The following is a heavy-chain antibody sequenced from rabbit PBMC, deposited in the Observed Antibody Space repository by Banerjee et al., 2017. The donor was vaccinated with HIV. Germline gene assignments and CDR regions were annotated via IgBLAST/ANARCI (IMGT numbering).Heavy chain of an antibody. Sequence: QEQLEESGGDLVKPEGSLTLTCTASGFSFSNGYVMCWVRQAPGKGLEWIACINTISGDTVYATWAKGRFTISKASWTTVTLQMTSLTAADTATYFCAIMNSRGWGDFNLWGQGTLVTVS. CDR1: GFSFSNGYV. CDR2: INTISGDT. CDR3: AIMNSRGWGDFNL. D-gene: IGHD4-1*01. J-gene: IGHJ4*01. V-gene: IGHV1S45*01.